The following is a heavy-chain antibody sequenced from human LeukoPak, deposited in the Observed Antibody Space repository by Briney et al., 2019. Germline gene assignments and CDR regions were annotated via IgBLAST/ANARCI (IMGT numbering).Heavy chain of an antibody. CDR3: ARDGAARWEGFFDY. CDR2: IIPIIGTA. J-gene: IGHJ4*02. V-gene: IGHV1-69*05. CDR1: GGTFSSYA. D-gene: IGHD6-6*01. Sequence: SVKVSCKASGGTFSSYAISWVRQAPGQGLEWMGRIIPIIGTANYAQKFQGRVTITTDESTSTAYMELSSLRSEDTAVYYCARDGAARWEGFFDYWGQGTLVTVSS.